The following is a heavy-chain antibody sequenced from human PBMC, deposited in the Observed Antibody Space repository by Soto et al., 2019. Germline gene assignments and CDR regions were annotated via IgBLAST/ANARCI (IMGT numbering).Heavy chain of an antibody. V-gene: IGHV3-30*18. CDR1: GFTFSSYG. CDR3: AKDNGSGCDWLRVGDASDI. CDR2: ISYDGSNK. D-gene: IGHD5-12*01. J-gene: IGHJ3*02. Sequence: QVQLVESGGGVVQPGRSLRLSCAASGFTFSSYGMHWVRQAPGKGPEWVAVISYDGSNKYYADSVKGRLTISRDNSKNTLYLQMNSLRGEDTAVYYCAKDNGSGCDWLRVGDASDIWGQGTMVTVSS.